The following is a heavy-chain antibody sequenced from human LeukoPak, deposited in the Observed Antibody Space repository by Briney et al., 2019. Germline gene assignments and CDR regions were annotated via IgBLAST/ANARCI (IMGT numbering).Heavy chain of an antibody. D-gene: IGHD3-22*01. J-gene: IGHJ5*02. CDR3: ARDLYYDSSGYYKYNWFDP. Sequence: GASVKVSCKASGGTFSSYAISWVRQAPGQGLEWMGGIIPIFGTANYAQKFQGRVTITADKSTSTAYMELSSLRSEDTAVYYCARDLYYDSSGYYKYNWFDPWGQGTLVTVSS. CDR1: GGTFSSYA. CDR2: IIPIFGTA. V-gene: IGHV1-69*06.